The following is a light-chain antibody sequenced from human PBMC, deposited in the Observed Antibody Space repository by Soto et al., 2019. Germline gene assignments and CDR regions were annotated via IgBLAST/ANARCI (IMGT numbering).Light chain of an antibody. Sequence: QSALTQPASVSGSPGQSITISCTGPSGDVLTYDGVSWYQHHAGKAPKLLIYEGTKRPSGVSDRFSGPKSGHMASLTISGLQAEDEADYYCCLYGYGNGWLFGGGTKLTVL. CDR3: CLYGYGNGWL. J-gene: IGLJ3*02. V-gene: IGLV2-23*01. CDR1: SGDVLTYDG. CDR2: EGT.